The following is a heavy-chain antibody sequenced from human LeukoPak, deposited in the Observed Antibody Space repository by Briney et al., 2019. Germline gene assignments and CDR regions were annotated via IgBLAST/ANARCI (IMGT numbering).Heavy chain of an antibody. V-gene: IGHV1-46*01. CDR1: GYTFTTYY. J-gene: IGHJ6*03. CDR2: INPSGGST. CDR3: ARNGITAVDSNYYYYMDV. D-gene: IGHD6-13*01. Sequence: ASVKVSCKASGYTFTTYYMHWVRQAPGQGLEWMGIINPSGGSTRYAQKFQGRVTMTRDMSTSTVYMELSSLRSEDTAVYYCARNGITAVDSNYYYYMDVWGKGTTVTVSS.